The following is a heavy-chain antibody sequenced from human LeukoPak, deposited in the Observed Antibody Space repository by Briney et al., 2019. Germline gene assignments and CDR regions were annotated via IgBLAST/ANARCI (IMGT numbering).Heavy chain of an antibody. D-gene: IGHD6-13*01. CDR3: ARDQQSSSYHYYYYMDV. V-gene: IGHV4-4*07. CDR2: IYTSGST. Sequence: SETLSLTYTVSGGSISSYYWSWIRQPAGKGLEWIGRIYTSGSTNYNPSLKSRVTISVDKSKNQFSLKLSSVTAADTAVYYCARDQQSSSYHYYYYMDVWGKGTTVTVSS. J-gene: IGHJ6*03. CDR1: GGSISSYY.